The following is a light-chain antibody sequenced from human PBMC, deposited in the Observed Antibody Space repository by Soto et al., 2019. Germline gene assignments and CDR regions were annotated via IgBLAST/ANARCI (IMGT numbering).Light chain of an antibody. CDR1: QDISNY. Sequence: DIQMTQSPSSLSASVGDRVTITCQASQDISNYLNWYQQKPGKDPKLLIYDASNLETGVPSRFSGSGSGTDFTFTISSLQPEDNATYYCQQYDNLPLTFGGGTKVEIK. CDR2: DAS. V-gene: IGKV1-33*01. J-gene: IGKJ4*01. CDR3: QQYDNLPLT.